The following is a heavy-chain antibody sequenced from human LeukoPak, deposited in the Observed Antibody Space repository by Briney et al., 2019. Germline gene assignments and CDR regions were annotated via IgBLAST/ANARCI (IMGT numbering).Heavy chain of an antibody. CDR2: VYYSGST. CDR3: ARPLNSYYYMDV. CDR1: GGSINNGPYY. V-gene: IGHV4-39*01. Sequence: PSETLSLTCTVSGGSINNGPYYWAWIRQPPWKGLEWIASVYYSGSTYFNPSLVSRVTISVDTSNNQLSLKLSSVTAADAAVYFWARPLNSYYYMDVGGKGTTVTVSS. J-gene: IGHJ6*03.